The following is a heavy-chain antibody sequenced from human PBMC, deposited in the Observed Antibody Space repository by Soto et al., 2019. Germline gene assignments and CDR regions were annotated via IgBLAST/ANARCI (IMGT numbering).Heavy chain of an antibody. Sequence: GGSLRLSCATSGFTFSTYGMHWVRQAPSRGLEWVAGISYDGRSRDLLDSVRGRFTISRDNSENILYLQMDSLRVEDTAVYYCAKDRTHPIYDYDYTGLYYWGQGTLVTVSA. CDR3: AKDRTHPIYDYDYTGLYY. D-gene: IGHD3-22*01. V-gene: IGHV3-30*18. CDR1: GFTFSTYG. CDR2: ISYDGRSR. J-gene: IGHJ4*01.